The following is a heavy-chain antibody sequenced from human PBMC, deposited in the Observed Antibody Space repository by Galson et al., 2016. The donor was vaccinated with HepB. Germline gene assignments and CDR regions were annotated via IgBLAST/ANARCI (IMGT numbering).Heavy chain of an antibody. CDR3: ARDSRAYYSHFDY. Sequence: SLRLSCAASGFTFSSYAMAWVRQAPGKGLEWLAVISFDGGSKYSADSVKCRFTISRDNSKNTLYLQMSRLRADDTAVYYCARDSRAYYSHFDYWGQGALVTVSS. CDR1: GFTFSSYA. CDR2: ISFDGGSK. V-gene: IGHV3-30*04. D-gene: IGHD3-22*01. J-gene: IGHJ4*02.